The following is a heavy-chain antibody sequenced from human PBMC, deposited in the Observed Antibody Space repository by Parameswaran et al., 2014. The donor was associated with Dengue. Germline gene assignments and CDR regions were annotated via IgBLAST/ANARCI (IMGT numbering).Heavy chain of an antibody. Sequence: RWIRQPPGKGLEWVANIRQDGAVRNYVDSVRGRFTISRDNAGNSLFLQMHSLRAEDTAVYYCANYYGNSAIAEYWGQGTLVTVSS. J-gene: IGHJ4*02. CDR2: IRQDGAVR. D-gene: IGHD1-26*01. CDR3: ANYYGNSAIAEY. V-gene: IGHV3-7*01.